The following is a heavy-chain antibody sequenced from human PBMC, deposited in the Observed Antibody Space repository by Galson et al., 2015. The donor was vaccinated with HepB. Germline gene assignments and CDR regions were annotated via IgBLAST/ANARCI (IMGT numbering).Heavy chain of an antibody. J-gene: IGHJ4*02. CDR3: ARDRQYYDSSGPYFDY. V-gene: IGHV1-46*04. CDR1: GYTFTSYY. CDR2: INPSGGST. Sequence: SVKVSCKASGYTFTSYYMHWVRQAPGQGLEWMGIINPSGGSTSYAQKLQGRVTMTRDTSTSTVYMELSSLRSEDTAVYYCARDRQYYDSSGPYFDYWGQGTLVTVSS. D-gene: IGHD3-22*01.